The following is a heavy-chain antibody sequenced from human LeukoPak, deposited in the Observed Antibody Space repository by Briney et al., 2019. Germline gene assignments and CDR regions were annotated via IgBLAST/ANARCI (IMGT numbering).Heavy chain of an antibody. CDR1: GFTFSSYE. CDR3: ARVSDNSGANWFDP. V-gene: IGHV3-48*03. CDR2: ISSSGSTI. D-gene: IGHD6-19*01. J-gene: IGHJ5*02. Sequence: GGSLRLSCAASGFTFSSYEMNWVRQAPGKGLEWVSYISSSGSTIYYADSVKGRFTISRDNAKNSLYLQMNSLRAEDTAVYYCARVSDNSGANWFDPWGQGTLVTVSS.